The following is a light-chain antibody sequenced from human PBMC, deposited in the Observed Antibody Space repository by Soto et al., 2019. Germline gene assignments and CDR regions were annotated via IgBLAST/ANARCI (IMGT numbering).Light chain of an antibody. V-gene: IGLV2-14*03. Sequence: QSALTQPASVSGSPGQSITISCTGTSSDVGGSNYVSWYQQHPGKAPKLIIFDVSHRPSGFSNRFSGSKSGNTASLTISGLQAEDEADYYCSSSTSSSTYVFGTGTKVTVL. CDR3: SSSTSSSTYV. CDR2: DVS. J-gene: IGLJ1*01. CDR1: SSDVGGSNY.